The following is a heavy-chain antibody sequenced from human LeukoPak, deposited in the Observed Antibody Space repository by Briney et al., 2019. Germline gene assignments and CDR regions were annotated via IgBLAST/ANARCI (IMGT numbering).Heavy chain of an antibody. CDR3: ARHLDPDRAMVGFDY. V-gene: IGHV4-39*01. D-gene: IGHD5-18*01. CDR1: GGSISSSSYY. CDR2: IYYSGST. J-gene: IGHJ4*02. Sequence: SETLSLTCTVSGGSISSSSYYWGWIRQPPGKGLEWIGSIYYSGSTYYNPSLKSRVTISVDTSKNQFSLKLSSVTAADTAVYYCARHLDPDRAMVGFDYWGQGTLVTVSS.